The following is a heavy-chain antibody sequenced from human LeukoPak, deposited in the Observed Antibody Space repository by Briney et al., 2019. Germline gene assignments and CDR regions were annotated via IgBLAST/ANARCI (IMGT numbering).Heavy chain of an antibody. CDR3: AGDPGGYEQARYYYYGMDV. D-gene: IGHD5-12*01. CDR2: ISSSGSTI. Sequence: GGSLRLSCAASGFTFSDYYMSWIRQAPGKGLEWVSYISSSGSTIYYADSVKGRFTISRDNAKNSLYLQMNSLRAEDTAVYYCAGDPGGYEQARYYYYGMDVWGQGTTVTVSS. V-gene: IGHV3-11*01. CDR1: GFTFSDYY. J-gene: IGHJ6*02.